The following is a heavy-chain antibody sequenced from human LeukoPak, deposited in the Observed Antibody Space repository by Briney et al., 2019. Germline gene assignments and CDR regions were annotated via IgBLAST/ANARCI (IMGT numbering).Heavy chain of an antibody. V-gene: IGHV4-39*07. CDR3: ARDQDYYGSGSYGPDH. J-gene: IGHJ4*02. CDR1: GGSISSSSYY. Sequence: PSETLSLTCTVSGGSISSSSYYWGWIRQPPGKGLEWIGSIYHSGSTFYNPSLKSRVTISVDTSKNQFSLKLSSVTAADTAIYYCARDQDYYGSGSYGPDHWSQGTQVTVFS. CDR2: IYHSGST. D-gene: IGHD3-10*01.